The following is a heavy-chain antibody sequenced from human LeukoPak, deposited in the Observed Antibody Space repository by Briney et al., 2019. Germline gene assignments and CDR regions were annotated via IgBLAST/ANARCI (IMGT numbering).Heavy chain of an antibody. CDR3: ARVAATVTWVDY. D-gene: IGHD4-17*01. CDR2: INPNSGGT. Sequence: SVKVSCKASGYTFTGYYMHWVRQAPGQGLEWMGWINPNSGGTNYAQKFQGRVTMTRDTSISTAYMELSRLRSDDTAVYYCARVAATVTWVDYWGQGTLVTVSS. V-gene: IGHV1-2*02. CDR1: GYTFTGYY. J-gene: IGHJ4*02.